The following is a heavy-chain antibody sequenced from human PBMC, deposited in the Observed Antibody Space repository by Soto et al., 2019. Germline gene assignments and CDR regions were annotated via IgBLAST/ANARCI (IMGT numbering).Heavy chain of an antibody. J-gene: IGHJ5*02. V-gene: IGHV1-69*01. CDR2: IIPIFGTA. D-gene: IGHD2-15*01. CDR1: GGTFSSYA. CDR3: ARDLEGGNHPDNWFDP. Sequence: QVQLVQSGAEVKKPGSSVKVSCKASGGTFSSYAISWVRQAPGQGLEWMGGIIPIFGTANYAQKFQGRVTITADESTSTDYMELSSLRSEDTAVYYCARDLEGGNHPDNWFDPWGQGTLVTVSS.